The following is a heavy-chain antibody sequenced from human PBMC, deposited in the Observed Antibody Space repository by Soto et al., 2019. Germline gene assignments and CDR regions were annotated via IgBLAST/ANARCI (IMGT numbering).Heavy chain of an antibody. CDR1: GGYISTGGYY. J-gene: IGHJ5*02. V-gene: IGHV4-31*03. Sequence: QVQLQESGPGLVKPSQTLSLTCTVSGGYISTGGYYWNWIRQHPGKGLEWIGCFYYSGSTYYNPSLKRRVTTSVNTSKNAFSLKLSSVTAAVTAVYYFARSVFPWGQGTLVTVSS. CDR2: FYYSGST. CDR3: ARSVFP.